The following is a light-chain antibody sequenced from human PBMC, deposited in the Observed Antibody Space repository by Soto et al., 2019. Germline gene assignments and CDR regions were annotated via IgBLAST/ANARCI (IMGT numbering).Light chain of an antibody. CDR3: QQYNNWPRT. Sequence: EIVLTQSPGTLSLSPGERATLSCRASQSVSSDLAWYHQKPGQALRLLIYGASTRATGIPARFSGSGSGTEFTLTINSLQSEDFAVYYCQQYNNWPRTFGQGTKVDIK. V-gene: IGKV3-15*01. J-gene: IGKJ1*01. CDR1: QSVSSD. CDR2: GAS.